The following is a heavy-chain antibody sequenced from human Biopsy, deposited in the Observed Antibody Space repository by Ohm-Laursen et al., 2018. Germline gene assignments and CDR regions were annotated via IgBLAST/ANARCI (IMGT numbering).Heavy chain of an antibody. CDR1: GYSFTSYY. V-gene: IGHV1-46*01. CDR2: INPSGSTT. D-gene: IGHD6-19*01. J-gene: IGHJ4*02. CDR3: ARNTGWYGDLYYFDY. Sequence: GSSVKVSCKVSGYSFTSYYMHWVRQAPGQGLEWMGMINPSGSTTSYPQIFQGRVTMTRDTSKSTVYMEPSSLRSADTAVYFCARNTGWYGDLYYFDYWGQGTLVTVSS.